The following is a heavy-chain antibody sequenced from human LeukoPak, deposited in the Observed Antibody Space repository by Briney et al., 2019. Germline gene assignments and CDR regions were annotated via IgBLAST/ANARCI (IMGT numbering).Heavy chain of an antibody. CDR3: ARDHGRYCSGGSCYFGGFFEY. V-gene: IGHV3-30-3*01. J-gene: IGHJ4*02. CDR1: GFTFSSYA. D-gene: IGHD2-15*01. Sequence: GGSLRLSCAASGFTFSSYAMHWVRQAPGKGLEWVAVISYDGSNKYYADSVKGRFTISRDNSKNTLYLQMNSLRAVDTAVYYCARDHGRYCSGGSCYFGGFFEYWGQGTLGTVSS. CDR2: ISYDGSNK.